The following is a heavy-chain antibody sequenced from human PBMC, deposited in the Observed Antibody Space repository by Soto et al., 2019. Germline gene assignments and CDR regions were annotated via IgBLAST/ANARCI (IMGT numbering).Heavy chain of an antibody. D-gene: IGHD3-10*02. CDR2: IKQDGSEK. J-gene: IGHJ4*02. CDR3: ARDRSLFAY. V-gene: IGHV3-7*01. CDR1: GFTFSSSW. Sequence: GGSLRLSCAASGFTFSSSWMSWVRQAPGKGLEWVANIKQDGSEKYYVDSVKGRFTISRDNAKNSLYLQMNSLRAEDTAVYYCARDRSLFAYWGQGTLVTVSS.